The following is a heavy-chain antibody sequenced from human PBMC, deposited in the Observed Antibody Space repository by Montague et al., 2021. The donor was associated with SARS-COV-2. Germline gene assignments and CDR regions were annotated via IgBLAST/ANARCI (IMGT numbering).Heavy chain of an antibody. J-gene: IGHJ4*02. Sequence: SETLSLTCAVYRGSFHIFSWGWIRQPPGKGLEWIGEIDHSGNTNYNPSLKSRGTISVDTSKNQFSLNLTSVTAAATAMYYCARGSRVVGMNPDFRYWGQGTLVAVSS. CDR3: ARGSRVVGMNPDFRY. CDR1: RGSFHIFS. D-gene: IGHD2-21*01. CDR2: IDHSGNT. V-gene: IGHV4-34*01.